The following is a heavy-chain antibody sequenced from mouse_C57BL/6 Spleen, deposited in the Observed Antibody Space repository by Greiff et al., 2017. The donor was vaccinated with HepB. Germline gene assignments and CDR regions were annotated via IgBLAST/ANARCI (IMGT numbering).Heavy chain of an antibody. V-gene: IGHV1-82*01. CDR1: GYAFSSSW. D-gene: IGHD2-4*01. Sequence: QVQLQQSGPELVKPGASVKISCKASGYAFSSSWMNWVKQRPGKGLEWIGRIYPGDGDTNYNGKFKGKATLTADKSSSTAYMQLSSLTSEDSAVYFCARRRYDYIYAMDYWGQGTSVTVSS. CDR2: IYPGDGDT. J-gene: IGHJ4*01. CDR3: ARRRYDYIYAMDY.